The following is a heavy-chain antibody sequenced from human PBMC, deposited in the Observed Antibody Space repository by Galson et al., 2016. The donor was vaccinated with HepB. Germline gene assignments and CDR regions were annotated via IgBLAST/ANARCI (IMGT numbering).Heavy chain of an antibody. V-gene: IGHV3-21*04. CDR3: ARAEDCFGDCPQKYYFDS. CDR2: TDSTSRYI. CDR1: GFTFSTYS. Sequence: SLRLSCAASGFTFSTYSMNWVRLAPGKGLEWVSSTDSTSRYIYYADSVRGRFTIPRDNAQKSLYLHMSSLRAEDTAVYYCARAEDCFGDCPQKYYFDSWGRGTLVTVSS. J-gene: IGHJ4*02. D-gene: IGHD2-21*02.